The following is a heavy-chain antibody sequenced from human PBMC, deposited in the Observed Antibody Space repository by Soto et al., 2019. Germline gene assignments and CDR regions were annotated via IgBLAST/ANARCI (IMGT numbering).Heavy chain of an antibody. CDR2: ISPKGTYR. D-gene: IGHD2-21*01. Sequence: GGPLRPSCETSGFTSSTFKRVWSPKVQGKGLEFVSYISPKGTYRTYADSVKGRFTISRDNAKNSLYLQVNSLRAEDTAVYYCSRGGGGGLFDLWGQGTLVTVSS. CDR3: SRGGGGGLFDL. CDR1: GFTSSTFK. J-gene: IGHJ5*02. V-gene: IGHV3-11*06.